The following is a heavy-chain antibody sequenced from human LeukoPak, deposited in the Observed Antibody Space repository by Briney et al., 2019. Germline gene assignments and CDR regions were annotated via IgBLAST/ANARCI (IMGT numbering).Heavy chain of an antibody. CDR2: VNHSGST. D-gene: IGHD5-18*01. CDR1: GGSLSGYY. CDR3: AKKRGYSYGRPFDP. V-gene: IGHV4-34*01. J-gene: IGHJ5*02. Sequence: PSETLSLTCSFSGGSLSGYYWSWIRQPPGKGLEWIGEVNHSGSTNYNPSLKSRVTISVDTSKNQFSLKLSSVTAADTAVYYCAKKRGYSYGRPFDPWGQGTLVTVSS.